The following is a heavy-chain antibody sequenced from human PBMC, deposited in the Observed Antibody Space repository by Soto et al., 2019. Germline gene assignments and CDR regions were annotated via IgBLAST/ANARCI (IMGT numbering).Heavy chain of an antibody. Sequence: LRLSCAASGFTFKTYTMNWVRQAPGQGLEWVSAIIGSGTDTYYADSVKGRFTISRDNSKNTLYLLMNSLRAEDTAVYYCARVSWREKYGMDVWGQGTTVTVSS. CDR2: IIGSGTDT. CDR1: GFTFKTYT. V-gene: IGHV3-23*01. J-gene: IGHJ6*02. CDR3: ARVSWREKYGMDV.